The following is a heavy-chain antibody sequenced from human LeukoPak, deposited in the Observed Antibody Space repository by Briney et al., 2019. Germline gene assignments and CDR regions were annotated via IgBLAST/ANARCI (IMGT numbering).Heavy chain of an antibody. J-gene: IGHJ4*02. CDR2: IWFDGTNK. CDR1: GFSFSRHG. CDR3: AREFYDSSGYNYLDS. V-gene: IGHV3-33*07. D-gene: IGHD3-22*01. Sequence: PGGSLRLSCAASGFSFSRHGMYWVRQAPGKGLEWVAVIWFDGTNKHYADSVKGRFTVSRDNFKNTLNLQINSLRAEDTAVYYCAREFYDSSGYNYLDSWGQGTLVTVSS.